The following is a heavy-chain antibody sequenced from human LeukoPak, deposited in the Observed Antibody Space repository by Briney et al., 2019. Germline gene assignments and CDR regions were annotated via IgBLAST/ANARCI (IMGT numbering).Heavy chain of an antibody. V-gene: IGHV4-34*01. CDR2: INHSGGT. Sequence: SETLSLTCAVYGGSFSGYYWSWIRQPPGKGLEWIGEINHSGGTNYNPSLKSRITISVDKSQNQFSLKVNSLTAADTAVYYCATNGYYCMDVWGKGTTVTVSS. CDR1: GGSFSGYY. D-gene: IGHD2-8*01. CDR3: ATNGYYCMDV. J-gene: IGHJ6*03.